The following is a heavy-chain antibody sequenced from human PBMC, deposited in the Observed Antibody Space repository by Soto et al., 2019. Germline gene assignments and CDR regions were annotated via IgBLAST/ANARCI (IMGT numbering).Heavy chain of an antibody. J-gene: IGHJ6*02. V-gene: IGHV1-18*01. D-gene: IGHD3-10*01. CDR3: ARERLLWFGEFPYYYGMDV. CDR2: ISAYNGNT. CDR1: GYTFTSYG. Sequence: AASGKVSCKASGYTFTSYGISWVRQAPGQGLEWMGWISAYNGNTNYAQKLQGRVTMTTDTSTSTAYMELRSLRSDDTAVYYCARERLLWFGEFPYYYGMDVCRQGTTVTVSS.